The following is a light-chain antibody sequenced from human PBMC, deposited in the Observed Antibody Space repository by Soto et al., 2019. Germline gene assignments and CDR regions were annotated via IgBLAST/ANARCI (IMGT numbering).Light chain of an antibody. CDR2: YDS. V-gene: IGLV3-21*04. CDR1: NIGSKS. CDR3: QVWHSSSDHLV. J-gene: IGLJ2*01. Sequence: SYELTQPPSVSVAPGKTARITCGGNNIGSKSVHWYQQKPGQAPVLVIYYDSDRPSGIPERFSGSNSGNTATLTISRVEAGDEADYYCQVWHSSSDHLVFGGGIKVTVL.